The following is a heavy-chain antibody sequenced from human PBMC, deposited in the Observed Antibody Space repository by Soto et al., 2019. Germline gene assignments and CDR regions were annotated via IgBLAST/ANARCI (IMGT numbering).Heavy chain of an antibody. V-gene: IGHV4-30-4*01. CDR1: GGSISSGDYY. CDR2: IYYSGST. Sequence: QVQLQESGPGLVKPSQTLSLTCTVSGGSISSGDYYWSWIRQPPGKGLEWIGYIYYSGSTYYNPSLKSRVTISVDTSKNQFSLKLSSVTAADTAVYYCAGLKYYYDSSGYYSGYYYGMDVWDQGTTVTVSS. D-gene: IGHD3-22*01. CDR3: AGLKYYYDSSGYYSGYYYGMDV. J-gene: IGHJ6*02.